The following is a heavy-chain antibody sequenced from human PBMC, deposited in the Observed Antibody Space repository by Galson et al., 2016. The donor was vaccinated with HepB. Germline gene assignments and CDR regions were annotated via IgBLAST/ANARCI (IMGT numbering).Heavy chain of an antibody. D-gene: IGHD4-11*01. CDR1: GFIFTSSV. CDR2: NGGGSGNT. Sequence: PLKVSCKAPGFIFTSSVVQWARQARRQRLESMGRNGGGSGNTKYAQKFQESATITRDLSTSTAHLELTSLNSKDTAAYYCAELRLQIDSWGQGTLVTVSS. V-gene: IGHV1-58*01. J-gene: IGHJ4*02. CDR3: AELRLQIDS.